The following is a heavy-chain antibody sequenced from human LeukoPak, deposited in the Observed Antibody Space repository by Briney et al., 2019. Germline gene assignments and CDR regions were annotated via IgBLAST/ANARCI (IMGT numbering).Heavy chain of an antibody. CDR1: GYTFTGYY. CDR2: INPNSGGT. Sequence: ASVKVSCKASGYTFTGYYMHWVRQAPGQGLEWMGWINPNSGGTNYAQKFQGWVTMTRDTSIGTAYMELSRLRSDDTAVYYCARDLAVEGYYGMDVWGQGSTVTVSS. D-gene: IGHD2-2*01. V-gene: IGHV1-2*04. CDR3: ARDLAVEGYYGMDV. J-gene: IGHJ6*02.